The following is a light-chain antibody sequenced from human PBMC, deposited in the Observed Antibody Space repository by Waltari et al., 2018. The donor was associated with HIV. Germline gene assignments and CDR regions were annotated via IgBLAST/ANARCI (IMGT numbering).Light chain of an antibody. CDR3: AAWDDSLSGSWV. V-gene: IGLV1-47*01. CDR1: SSNIGSNY. J-gene: IGLJ3*02. Sequence: QSVLTQPPSASGTPGQRVTISCSGSSSNIGSNYVYWYQQLPGTAPKLLSYRNNQRPSGVPDRFSGSKSGTSASLAISGLRSEDEADYYCAAWDDSLSGSWVFGGGTNLTVL. CDR2: RNN.